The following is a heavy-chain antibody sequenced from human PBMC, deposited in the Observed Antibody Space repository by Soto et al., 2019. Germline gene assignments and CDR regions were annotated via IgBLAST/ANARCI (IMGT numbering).Heavy chain of an antibody. CDR2: ISAYNGNT. J-gene: IGHJ4*02. V-gene: IGHV1-18*01. CDR3: AREHEAAPSDY. CDR1: GGTFSSYG. D-gene: IGHD6-13*01. Sequence: ASVKVSCKASGGTFSSYGISWVRQAPGQGLEWMGWISAYNGNTNYAQKLQGRVTMTTDTSTSTAYMELRSLRSDDTAVYYCAREHEAAPSDYWGQGTLVTVSS.